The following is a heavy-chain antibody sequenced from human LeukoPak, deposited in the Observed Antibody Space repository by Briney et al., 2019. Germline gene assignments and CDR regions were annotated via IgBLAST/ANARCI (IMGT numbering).Heavy chain of an antibody. J-gene: IGHJ4*02. D-gene: IGHD3-10*01. CDR2: IFYTGTT. CDR1: GGSISTSFHY. CDR3: ARPGVGEEQWSDRDH. V-gene: IGHV4-39*01. Sequence: SETLSLTCTVSGGSISTSFHYWGWIRQPPGKGLEWIGSIFYTGTTYYNPSLKSRVTISVDTSKNQFSLKLTSVTAADTAVYYCARPGVGEEQWSDRDHWGQGTLVTVSS.